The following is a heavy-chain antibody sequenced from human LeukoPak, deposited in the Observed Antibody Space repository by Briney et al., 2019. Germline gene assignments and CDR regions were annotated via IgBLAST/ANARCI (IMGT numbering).Heavy chain of an antibody. V-gene: IGHV3-9*01. CDR3: AKELSGSYGY. CDR2: ISWNSGSI. CDR1: GFTFDDYA. D-gene: IGHD1-26*01. J-gene: IGHJ4*02. Sequence: PGRSLRLSCAASGFTFDDYAMHWVRQAPGKGLEWVSGISWNSGSIGYADSVKGRFTISRDNAKNSLYLQMNSLRAEDTAVYYCAKELSGSYGYWGQGTLVTVSS.